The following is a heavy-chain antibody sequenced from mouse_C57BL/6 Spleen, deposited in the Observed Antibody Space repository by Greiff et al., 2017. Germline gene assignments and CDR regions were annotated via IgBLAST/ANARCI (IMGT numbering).Heavy chain of an antibody. CDR3: ARMDDGYYFDY. D-gene: IGHD2-3*01. V-gene: IGHV14-2*01. CDR1: GFNIKDYY. Sequence: EVQLQQSGAELVKPGASVKLSCTASGFNIKDYYMHWVKQRTEQGLEWIGRIDPEDGETKYAPKFPGKATITAETSSNTAYLQLSSLTSEDTAVYYCARMDDGYYFDYWGQGTTLSVSS. CDR2: IDPEDGET. J-gene: IGHJ2*01.